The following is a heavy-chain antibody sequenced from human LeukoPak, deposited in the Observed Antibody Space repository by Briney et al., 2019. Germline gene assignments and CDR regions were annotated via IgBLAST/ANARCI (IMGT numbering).Heavy chain of an antibody. V-gene: IGHV3-23*01. CDR1: GFTFDDYT. CDR3: ANGLTYSGSYYGLDY. D-gene: IGHD1-26*01. Sequence: GGSLRLSCAASGFTFDDYTIHWVRQVPGKGLEWVSAISGSGGSTYYADSVKGRFTISRDNSKNTLYLQMNSLRAEDTAVYYCANGLTYSGSYYGLDYWGQGTLVTVSS. CDR2: ISGSGGST. J-gene: IGHJ4*02.